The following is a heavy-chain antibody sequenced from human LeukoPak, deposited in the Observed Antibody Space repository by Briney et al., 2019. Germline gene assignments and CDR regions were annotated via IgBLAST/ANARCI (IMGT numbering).Heavy chain of an antibody. V-gene: IGHV4-39*02. Sequence: SETLSLTCTVSGASINSSGYYWGWIRQPPGKGLEWIGSHYYSGSTYYNPSLKSRVTISVDTSKNHFSLKLNSVTAADTAVYYCARENWRDGYVGSKWGQGTLVSVSS. D-gene: IGHD5-24*01. CDR3: ARENWRDGYVGSK. CDR1: GASINSSGYY. CDR2: HYYSGST. J-gene: IGHJ4*02.